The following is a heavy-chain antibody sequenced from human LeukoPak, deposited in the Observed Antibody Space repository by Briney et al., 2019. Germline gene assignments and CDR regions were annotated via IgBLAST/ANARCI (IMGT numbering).Heavy chain of an antibody. CDR1: GVFIRSYY. D-gene: IGHD3-10*01. CDR3: ARERIRPSLGSAAFDI. J-gene: IGHJ3*02. CDR2: MYSSGST. V-gene: IGHV4-59*12. Sequence: PSETLSLTCTVSGVFIRSYYWSWMRQPPGKGLEWIGYMYSSGSTNFTPSLERRVTISGDTSKNQFSLKLTSMSAGATAVYYCARERIRPSLGSAAFDIWGQGTMVTVSS.